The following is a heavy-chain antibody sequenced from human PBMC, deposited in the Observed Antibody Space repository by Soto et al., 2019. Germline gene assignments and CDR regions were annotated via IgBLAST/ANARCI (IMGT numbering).Heavy chain of an antibody. CDR2: IYYSGST. Sequence: QVQLLESGPGLVKPAETLSLTCTVSSGSINRYYWSWVRRPPGKVLEWIGDIYYSGSTNYNPSLESPVTLTVDTSKNQFSLRLRSVKAADTAVYYCARANYFHFWGQGVLVIVSS. V-gene: IGHV4-59*01. CDR3: ARANYFHF. J-gene: IGHJ4*02. CDR1: SGSINRYY.